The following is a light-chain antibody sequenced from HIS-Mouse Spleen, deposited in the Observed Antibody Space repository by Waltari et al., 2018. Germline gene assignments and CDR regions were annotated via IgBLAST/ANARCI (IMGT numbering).Light chain of an antibody. V-gene: IGLV1-51*01. CDR3: GTWDSSLSVV. CDR2: DNN. J-gene: IGLJ2*01. Sequence: QSVLTQPPSVSAAPGQKVTISCSGSSSHLGNNYVPWYQQLPGTAPKLLIYDNNKRPSGIPDRFSGSKSGTSATLGITGLQTGDEADYYCGTWDSSLSVVFGGGTKLTVL. CDR1: SSHLGNNY.